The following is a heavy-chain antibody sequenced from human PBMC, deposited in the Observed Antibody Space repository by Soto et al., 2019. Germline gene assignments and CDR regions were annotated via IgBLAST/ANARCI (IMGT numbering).Heavy chain of an antibody. J-gene: IGHJ6*02. V-gene: IGHV3-13*01. Sequence: GGSLRLSCAASGFSVSSSHMIWVRQAPGKGLEWVSAIGTAGDTYYPGSVKGRFTISRENAKNSLYLQMNSLRAGDTAVYYCARDRSITGTTTGTLYSNYGMDVWGQGTTVTVSS. CDR2: IGTAGDT. CDR3: ARDRSITGTTTGTLYSNYGMDV. CDR1: GFSVSSSH. D-gene: IGHD1-20*01.